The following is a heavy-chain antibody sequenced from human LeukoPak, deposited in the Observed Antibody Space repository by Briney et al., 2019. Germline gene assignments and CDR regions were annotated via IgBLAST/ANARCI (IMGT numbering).Heavy chain of an antibody. CDR3: ARDRSVWGSYRETSADY. CDR2: ISAYDGNT. CDR1: GYTFTSYG. D-gene: IGHD3-16*02. Sequence: ASAKVSCKASGYTFTSYGISWVRQAPGQGLEWMGWISAYDGNTKYVQNLQGRVTMTTDTSTSTAHMELRSLRSDDTAVYYCARDRSVWGSYRETSADYWGQGTLVTVSS. V-gene: IGHV1-18*01. J-gene: IGHJ4*02.